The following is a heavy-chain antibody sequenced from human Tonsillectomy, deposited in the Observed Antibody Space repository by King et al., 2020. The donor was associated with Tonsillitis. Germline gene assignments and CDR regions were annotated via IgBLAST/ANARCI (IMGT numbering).Heavy chain of an antibody. V-gene: IGHV1-18*01. J-gene: IGHJ1*01. CDR2: ISAYNGNT. D-gene: IGHD3-3*01. CDR1: GYTFTSYG. Sequence: QLVQSGAEVKKPGASVKVSCKASGYTFTSYGISWVRQAPGQGLEWMGWISAYNGNTNYAQKLQGRVTMTTDTSTSSAYMELRSLRSDDTAVYYCARDGDDFWSGSYTGIDFQHWGQGTLVTVSS. CDR3: ARDGDDFWSGSYTGIDFQH.